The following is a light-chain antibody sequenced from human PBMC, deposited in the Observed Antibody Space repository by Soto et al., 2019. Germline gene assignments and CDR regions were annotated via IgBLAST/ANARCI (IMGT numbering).Light chain of an antibody. Sequence: AIQMTQSPSSLSASVGDRVTITCRASQGIRNDLGWYQQKPGKAPKLLIYAASSLQSGVPSRFSGSGSGTDFTLTISSLQSDDFATYYCQQYTTYWTFGQGTKVDIK. V-gene: IGKV1-6*01. J-gene: IGKJ1*01. CDR3: QQYTTYWT. CDR1: QGIRND. CDR2: AAS.